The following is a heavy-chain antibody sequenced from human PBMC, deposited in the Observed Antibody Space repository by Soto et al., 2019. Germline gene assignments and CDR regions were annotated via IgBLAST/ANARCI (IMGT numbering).Heavy chain of an antibody. D-gene: IGHD4-4*01. CDR1: GYTFTNYA. CDR2: INAGNGNT. CDR3: ASSYSNYALIDYYYYGMDV. Sequence: QVQLVKSGAEVKKPGASVKVSCKASGYTFTNYAMHWMRQAPGQRLEWMGWINAGNGNTKYSQKFQGRVTITRDTSASTAYMELSSLRSEDTAVYYCASSYSNYALIDYYYYGMDVWGQGTTVTVSS. J-gene: IGHJ6*02. V-gene: IGHV1-3*01.